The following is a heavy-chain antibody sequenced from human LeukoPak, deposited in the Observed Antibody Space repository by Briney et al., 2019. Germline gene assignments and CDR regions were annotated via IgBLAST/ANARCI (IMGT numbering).Heavy chain of an antibody. J-gene: IGHJ6*03. V-gene: IGHV4-39*01. CDR2: IYYSGST. Sequence: SETLSLTCTVSGGSISSSSYYWGWIRQPPGKGLEWIGSIYYSGSTYYNPSLKSRVTISVDTSKNQFSLKLSSVTAAYTAVYYCASGLFYMDVWGNGTTVTVSS. D-gene: IGHD6-25*01. CDR3: ASGLFYMDV. CDR1: GGSISSSSYY.